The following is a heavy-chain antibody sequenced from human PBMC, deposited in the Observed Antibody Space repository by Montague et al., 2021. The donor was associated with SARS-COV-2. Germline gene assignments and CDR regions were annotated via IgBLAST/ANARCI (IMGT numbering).Heavy chain of an antibody. D-gene: IGHD3-9*01. J-gene: IGHJ6*02. CDR2: IDWDDDK. CDR3: ARMVTIFSLGGYYYYYGMDV. CDR1: GFSLSTSGVC. V-gene: IGHV2-70*01. Sequence: PALVKPTQTLTLTCTFSGFSLSTSGVCVSWIRQPPGKALEWLALIDWDDDKYYSTSLKTRLTISKDTSKNQVVLTMTNMDPVDTATYYCARMVTIFSLGGYYYYYGMDVWGRGTTVTVSS.